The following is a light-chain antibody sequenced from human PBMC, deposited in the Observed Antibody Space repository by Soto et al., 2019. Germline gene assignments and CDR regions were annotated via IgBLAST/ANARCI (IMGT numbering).Light chain of an antibody. J-gene: IGKJ4*01. Sequence: IVLTQSPGTLSLSPRERATLSCRASQIFPSNYLAWYHQKPGQAPRLLIYGAYSRATGIPDRFFGSGSGTDFIRTISRLEPEDFAVYYCQHYDSSLTCGGGTKVEIK. V-gene: IGKV3-20*01. CDR3: QHYDSSLT. CDR1: QIFPSNY. CDR2: GAY.